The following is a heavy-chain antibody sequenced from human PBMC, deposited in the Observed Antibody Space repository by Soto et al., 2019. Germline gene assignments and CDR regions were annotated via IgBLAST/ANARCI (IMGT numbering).Heavy chain of an antibody. CDR3: ATLGDFDWLLSFDY. V-gene: IGHV1-24*01. J-gene: IGHJ4*02. D-gene: IGHD3-9*01. Sequence: ASVKVSCKVSGYTLTELSMHWVRQAPGKGLEWMGGFDPEDGETIYAQKFQGRVTMTEDTSTDTAYMELSSLRSEDTAVYYCATLGDFDWLLSFDYWGQGTLVTVSS. CDR2: FDPEDGET. CDR1: GYTLTELS.